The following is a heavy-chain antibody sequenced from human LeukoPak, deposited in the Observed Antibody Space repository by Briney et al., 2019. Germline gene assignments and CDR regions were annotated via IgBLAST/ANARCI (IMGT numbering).Heavy chain of an antibody. CDR3: AKRTKSGWSTDAFDI. Sequence: GGSLRLSCAASGITFSSYAMGWVRQAPGKGLECVSSITGSGHSTYYADSVKGRFTISRDNSKNTLYLQMNILRAEDTAVYYCAKRTKSGWSTDAFDIWGQGTKVTVSS. CDR1: GITFSSYA. V-gene: IGHV3-23*01. J-gene: IGHJ3*02. CDR2: ITGSGHST. D-gene: IGHD6-19*01.